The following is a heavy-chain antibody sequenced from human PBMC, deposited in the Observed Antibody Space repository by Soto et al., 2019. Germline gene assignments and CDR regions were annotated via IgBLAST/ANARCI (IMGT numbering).Heavy chain of an antibody. CDR3: ARAGYDRDGGGYYYFDY. J-gene: IGHJ4*02. D-gene: IGHD3-22*01. CDR1: GGSIGSGSYY. V-gene: IGHV4-31*03. CDR2: IYYSGST. Sequence: QVQLQESGPGLVKPSQTLSLTCTVSGGSIGSGSYYWSWIRQHPGKGLEWIGYIYYSGSTYYNPSLKSRVTISIDTSTNQFYLKLSSVTAADTAVYYCARAGYDRDGGGYYYFDYWGQGTLVTVSS.